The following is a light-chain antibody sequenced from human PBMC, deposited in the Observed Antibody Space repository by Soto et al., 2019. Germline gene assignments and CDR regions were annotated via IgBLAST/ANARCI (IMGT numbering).Light chain of an antibody. Sequence: EIVLTQSPATLSLSPGERVTLSCSAFQSVSTYLGWYQQQPGQAPRLLIYHASNRATGIPARFSGSGSGTDFTLTISSLEPEDFAVYYCQQYNSWPRTFGQGTKVEIK. CDR2: HAS. V-gene: IGKV3-11*01. CDR1: QSVSTY. CDR3: QQYNSWPRT. J-gene: IGKJ1*01.